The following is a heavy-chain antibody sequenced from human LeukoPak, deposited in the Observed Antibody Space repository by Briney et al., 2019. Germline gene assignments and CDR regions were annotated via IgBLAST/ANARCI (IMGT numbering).Heavy chain of an antibody. J-gene: IGHJ5*02. CDR2: IYYSGNT. CDR3: ARAQVDTAPVAVFPLVWFDP. D-gene: IGHD5-18*01. V-gene: IGHV4-31*03. CDR1: GGSISSGGYY. Sequence: PSETLSLTCTVSGGSISSGGYYWSWIRQHPGKGLEWIGYIYYSGNTYYNPSLKSRVTISVDRSKNQFSLKLSSVTATDTAVYYCARAQVDTAPVAVFPLVWFDPWGQGTLVTVSS.